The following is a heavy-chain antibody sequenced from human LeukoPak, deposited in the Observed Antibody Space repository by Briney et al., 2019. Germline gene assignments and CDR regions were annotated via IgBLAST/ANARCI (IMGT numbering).Heavy chain of an antibody. D-gene: IGHD6-6*01. Sequence: GGSLRLSCAASGFTFSSYAMHWVRQAPGKGLEWVAVISYDGSNKYYADSVKGRFTISRDNAEKSLHLQMNSLRAEDTAVYYCARGGAARPDYWGQGTLVTVSS. CDR2: ISYDGSNK. CDR3: ARGGAARPDY. V-gene: IGHV3-30*04. CDR1: GFTFSSYA. J-gene: IGHJ4*02.